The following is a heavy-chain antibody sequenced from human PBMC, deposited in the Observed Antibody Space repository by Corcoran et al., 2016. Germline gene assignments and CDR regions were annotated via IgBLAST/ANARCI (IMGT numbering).Heavy chain of an antibody. Sequence: QVQLQQSGPGLLKPSQTLSLTCAISGDSVSSNSAAWSWIRQSPSRGLEWLGRTYYRSKWYYEYVISVKTRVTINPDTSKNQFSLQLNSVTPEDTAVYYCAKGGGAMDVWGQGNTVTVSS. V-gene: IGHV6-1*01. CDR3: AKGGGAMDV. D-gene: IGHD3-16*01. J-gene: IGHJ6*02. CDR1: GDSVSSNSAA. CDR2: TYYRSKWYY.